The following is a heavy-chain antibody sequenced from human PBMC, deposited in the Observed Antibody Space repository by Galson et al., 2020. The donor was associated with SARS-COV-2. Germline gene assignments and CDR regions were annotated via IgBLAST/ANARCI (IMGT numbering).Heavy chain of an antibody. D-gene: IGHD3-22*01. V-gene: IGHV4-39*01. CDR2: VYYSGSTYIGST. J-gene: IGHJ3*02. CDR3: ARSPSGDYYDSSGYWAFEI. CDR1: GGSVSSSSYY. Sequence: SETLSLTCTVSGGSVSSSSYYWGWIRQPPGRGLEWIGSVYYSGSTYIGSTYYNPSLKSRVTISVDTSKNQFSLKLSSVTAADTAVYYCARSPSGDYYDSSGYWAFEIWGQGTMVTVSS.